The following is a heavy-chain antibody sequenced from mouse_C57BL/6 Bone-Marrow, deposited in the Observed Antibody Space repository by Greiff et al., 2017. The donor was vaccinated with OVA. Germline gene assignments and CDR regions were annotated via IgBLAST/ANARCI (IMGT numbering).Heavy chain of an antibody. CDR2: IAPNSGGT. V-gene: IGHV1-72*01. CDR3: ARKGYYYFNDFDY. J-gene: IGHJ2*01. CDR1: GYTFTSYW. D-gene: IGHD1-1*01. Sequence: QVQLKESGAELVKPGASVKLSCKASGYTFTSYWMHWVKQRPGRGLEWIGRIAPNSGGTKYNEKFKSKATLTVDKPSSTAYMQLSSLTSEDSAVYYCARKGYYYFNDFDYWGQGTTLTVSS.